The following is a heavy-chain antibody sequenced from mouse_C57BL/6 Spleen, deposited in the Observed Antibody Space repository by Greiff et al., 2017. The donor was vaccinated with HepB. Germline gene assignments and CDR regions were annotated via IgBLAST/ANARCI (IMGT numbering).Heavy chain of an antibody. V-gene: IGHV1-15*01. D-gene: IGHD1-1*01. CDR3: TRPYGSSPFYAMDY. J-gene: IGHJ4*01. CDR1: GYTFTDYE. Sequence: QVQLQQSGAELVRPGASVTLSCKASGYTFTDYEMHWVKQTPVHGLEWIGAIDPETGGTAYNQKFKGKAILTADKSSSTAYMELRSLTSEDSAVYYCTRPYGSSPFYAMDYWGQGTSVTVSS. CDR2: IDPETGGT.